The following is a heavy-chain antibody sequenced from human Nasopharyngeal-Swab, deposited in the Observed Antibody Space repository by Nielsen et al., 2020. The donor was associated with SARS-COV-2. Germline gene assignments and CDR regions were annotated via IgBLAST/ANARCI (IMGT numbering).Heavy chain of an antibody. V-gene: IGHV3-48*01. J-gene: IGHJ4*02. CDR3: ARGGVWFGELGLDY. CDR2: ISSSSSTI. Sequence: GGSLRLSCAASGFTFSSYSMNWVRQAPGKGLEWVSYISSSSSTIYYADSVKGRFTISRDNSKNTLYLQMNSLRAEDTAVYYCARGGVWFGELGLDYWGQGTLVTVSS. D-gene: IGHD3-10*01. CDR1: GFTFSSYS.